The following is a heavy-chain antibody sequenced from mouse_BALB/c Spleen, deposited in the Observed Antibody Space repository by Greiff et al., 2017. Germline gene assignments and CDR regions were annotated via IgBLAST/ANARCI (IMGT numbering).Heavy chain of an antibody. Sequence: VKLMESGPGLVAPSQSLSITCTVSGFSLTSYGVHWVRQPPGKGLEWLGVIWAGGSTNYNSALMSRLSISKDNSKSQVFLKMNSLQTDDTAMYYCARDYVGRGYFDYWGQGTTLTVSS. CDR3: ARDYVGRGYFDY. CDR1: GFSLTSYG. V-gene: IGHV2-9*02. CDR2: IWAGGST. D-gene: IGHD4-1*01. J-gene: IGHJ2*01.